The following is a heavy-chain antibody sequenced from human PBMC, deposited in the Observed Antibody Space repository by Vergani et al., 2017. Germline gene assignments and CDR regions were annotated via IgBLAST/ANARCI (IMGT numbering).Heavy chain of an antibody. D-gene: IGHD6-19*01. V-gene: IGHV4-39*01. J-gene: IGHJ5*02. CDR3: ARHSTVEWLVKLGWIDP. CDR2: IYYSGST. Sequence: QLQLQESGPGLVKPSATLSLTCSVSGASIRSSNYYWGWIRQPPGKGLEWIASIYYSGSTYYNPSLKSRVTISVDTSKNQFSLKLSAVTAADPAVYFCARHSTVEWLVKLGWIDPGGQGILVTVSP. CDR1: GASIRSSNYY.